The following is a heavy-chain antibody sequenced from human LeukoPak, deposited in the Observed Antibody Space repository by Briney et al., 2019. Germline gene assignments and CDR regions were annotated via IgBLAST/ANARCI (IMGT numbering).Heavy chain of an antibody. J-gene: IGHJ5*02. CDR1: GGSLSGHF. V-gene: IGHV4-59*11. CDR3: ARQRTHYYDSSGYYFEWFDP. Sequence: SETLSLTCTVSGGSLSGHFWSWFRRPPGKGLENIGYIHSSGSTNYNPSYKSRVTVSLEMSKNQFSLSLSSVTAADTAVYYCARQRTHYYDSSGYYFEWFDPWGQGTLVTVSS. CDR2: IHSSGST. D-gene: IGHD3-22*01.